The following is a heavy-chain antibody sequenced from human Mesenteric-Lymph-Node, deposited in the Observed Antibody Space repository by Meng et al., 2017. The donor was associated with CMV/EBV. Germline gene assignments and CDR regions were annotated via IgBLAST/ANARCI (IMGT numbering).Heavy chain of an antibody. CDR2: IIPFFDIT. Sequence: SVKVSCKASGGTFSTYTFNWVRQAPGHGLEWMGRIIPFFDITNYTQKFQGRLLITADKSTSTAYMELSSLRSEDTAVYYCAPTGRGVRDIWGQGTMVTVSS. J-gene: IGHJ3*02. CDR1: GGTFSTYT. CDR3: APTGRGVRDI. D-gene: IGHD1-14*01. V-gene: IGHV1-69*02.